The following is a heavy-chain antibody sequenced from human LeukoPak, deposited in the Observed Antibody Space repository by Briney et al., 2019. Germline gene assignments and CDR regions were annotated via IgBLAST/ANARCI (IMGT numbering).Heavy chain of an antibody. CDR3: ARSFGYGVDAFDI. CDR2: VSGSGGST. D-gene: IGHD5-18*01. V-gene: IGHV3-23*01. Sequence: GGSLRLSCAASGFTFSIYTMTWVRQAPGKGLEWVSAVSGSGGSTYYADSVKGRFTISRDNSKNTLYLQMESLKADDTAVYYCARSFGYGVDAFDIWGQGTMVTVSS. CDR1: GFTFSIYT. J-gene: IGHJ3*02.